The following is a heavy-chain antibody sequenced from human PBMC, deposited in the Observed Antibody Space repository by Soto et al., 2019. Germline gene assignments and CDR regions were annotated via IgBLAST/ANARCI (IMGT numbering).Heavy chain of an antibody. CDR2: ISSSGSTI. V-gene: IGHV3-11*01. CDR1: GFTFSDYY. D-gene: IGHD3-9*01. CDR3: ARAEFYYDILTGYYGPGDFDY. Sequence: GGSLRLSCAAYGFTFSDYYMSWIRQAPGKGLEWVSYISSSGSTIYYADSVKGRFTISRDNAKNSLYLQMNSLRAEDTAVYYCARAEFYYDILTGYYGPGDFDYWGQGTLVTVSS. J-gene: IGHJ4*02.